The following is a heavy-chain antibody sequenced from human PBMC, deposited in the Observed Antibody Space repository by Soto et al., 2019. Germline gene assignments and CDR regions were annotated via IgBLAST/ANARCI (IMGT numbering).Heavy chain of an antibody. CDR2: ISWNGDSI. V-gene: IGHV3-9*01. CDR3: AKDKYAGSWDAFDI. D-gene: IGHD6-13*01. Sequence: EVQLVESGGGLVQPGRSLRLSCAASGFTFDYYAMHWVRQAPGKGLEWVAGISWNGDSIVYADSVKGRFTIFRDNAKNSLYLQMNSLRVEDTALYYCAKDKYAGSWDAFDIWGQGTIVTASS. CDR1: GFTFDYYA. J-gene: IGHJ3*02.